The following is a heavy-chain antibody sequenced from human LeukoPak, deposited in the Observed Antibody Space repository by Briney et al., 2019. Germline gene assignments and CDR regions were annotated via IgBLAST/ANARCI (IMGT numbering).Heavy chain of an antibody. D-gene: IGHD5-24*01. CDR1: GFTFSNYG. CDR2: IWYDGSNK. Sequence: GGSLRLSCAASGFTFSNYGMHWVRQAPGKGLEWVAVIWYDGSNKYNADSVKGRFTISRDNSKNTLYLQMNSLRAEDTAVYYCARDRREMATITYGAFDVWGQGTMVTVSS. CDR3: ARDRREMATITYGAFDV. V-gene: IGHV3-33*01. J-gene: IGHJ3*01.